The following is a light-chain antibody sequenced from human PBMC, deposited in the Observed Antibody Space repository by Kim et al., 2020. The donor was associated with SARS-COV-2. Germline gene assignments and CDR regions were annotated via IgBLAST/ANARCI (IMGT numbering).Light chain of an antibody. Sequence: SSELTQDPAVSVALGQTDRITCQGDSIRSYYASWYQQKPGQAPIVVISGKNNRPSGIPDRFSGSSSGNTASLTIAGAQAEDEADYCCSSRDSNGYVLFGGGTQLTVL. J-gene: IGLJ2*01. V-gene: IGLV3-19*01. CDR1: SIRSYY. CDR3: SSRDSNGYVL. CDR2: GKN.